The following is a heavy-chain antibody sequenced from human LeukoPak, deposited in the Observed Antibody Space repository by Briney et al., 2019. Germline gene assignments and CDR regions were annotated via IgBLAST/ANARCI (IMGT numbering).Heavy chain of an antibody. D-gene: IGHD6-13*01. Sequence: PGGSLRLSCAASAFTFSSYSMNWVRQAPGKGLEWVSSISSSSSHIYYAGSVKGRFTISRGNAKNSLYLQMNSLRAEDTAVYYCARGAAAGQDYWGQGTLVTVSS. V-gene: IGHV3-21*01. CDR3: ARGAAAGQDY. CDR2: ISSSSSHI. CDR1: AFTFSSYS. J-gene: IGHJ4*02.